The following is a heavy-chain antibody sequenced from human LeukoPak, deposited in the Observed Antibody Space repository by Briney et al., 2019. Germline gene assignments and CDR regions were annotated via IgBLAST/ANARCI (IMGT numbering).Heavy chain of an antibody. Sequence: SETLSLTCALYGGSFSGYYWSWIRQPPGKGLKWIGEINHSGSTNYNPSLKSRVTISVDTSKNQFSLKLSSVTAADTAVYYCARSMRTMIVVVMRGNRFDPWGQGTLVTVSS. CDR1: GGSFSGYY. D-gene: IGHD3-22*01. J-gene: IGHJ5*02. V-gene: IGHV4-34*01. CDR2: INHSGST. CDR3: ARSMRTMIVVVMRGNRFDP.